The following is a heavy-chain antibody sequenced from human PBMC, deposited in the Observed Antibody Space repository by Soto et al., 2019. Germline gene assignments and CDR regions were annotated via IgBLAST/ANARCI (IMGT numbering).Heavy chain of an antibody. CDR2: ISYDGSNK. V-gene: IGHV3-30-3*01. D-gene: IGHD3-16*01. Sequence: QVQLVESGGGVVQPGRSLRLSCAASGFTFSSYAMHWVRQAPGKGLEWVAVISYDGSNKYYADSVKGQFTISRDNSKNTLYLQMNSLRAEDTAVYYCARLRRDWYFDLWGRGTLVTVSS. J-gene: IGHJ2*01. CDR3: ARLRRDWYFDL. CDR1: GFTFSSYA.